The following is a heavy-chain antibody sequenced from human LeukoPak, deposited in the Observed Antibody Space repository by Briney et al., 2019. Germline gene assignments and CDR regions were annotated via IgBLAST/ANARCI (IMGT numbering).Heavy chain of an antibody. CDR3: AKRGGVRGVTPNWFDP. CDR1: GFTFSSYA. J-gene: IGHJ5*02. CDR2: ISGSGGST. Sequence: GGSLRLSCAASGFTFSSYAMSWVRQAPGKGLEWVSAISGSGGSTYYADSAKGRFTISRDNSKNTLYLQMNSLRAEDTAVYYCAKRGGVRGVTPNWFDPWGQGTLVTVSS. V-gene: IGHV3-23*01. D-gene: IGHD3-10*02.